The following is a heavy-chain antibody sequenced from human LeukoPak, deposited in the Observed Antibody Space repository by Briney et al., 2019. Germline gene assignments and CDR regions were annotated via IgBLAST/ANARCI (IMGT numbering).Heavy chain of an antibody. CDR2: ISGSGGST. J-gene: IGHJ4*02. CDR3: AKVGGTPGGPDC. V-gene: IGHV3-23*01. CDR1: GFTFSSYA. Sequence: GGSLRLSCAASGFTFSSYAMSWVRQAPGKGLEWVSAISGSGGSTYYADSVKGRFTISRDNSKNTLYLQMNRLRAEDTGVYYCAKVGGTPGGPDCSGQRTLVSASS. D-gene: IGHD3-10*01.